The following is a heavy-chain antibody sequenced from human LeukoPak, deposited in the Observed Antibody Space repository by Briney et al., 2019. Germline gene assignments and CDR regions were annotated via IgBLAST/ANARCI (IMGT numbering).Heavy chain of an antibody. D-gene: IGHD3-10*01. J-gene: IGHJ4*02. Sequence: PGGSLRLSXAASGFTFSSYWMHWVRQAPGKGLVWVSRVNSDGSSTSYADSVKGRFTISRDNAKNTLYLQMNSLRAEDTAVYYCARSGFYYYGSGSLCDYWGQGTLVTVSS. CDR2: VNSDGSST. CDR3: ARSGFYYYGSGSLCDY. V-gene: IGHV3-74*01. CDR1: GFTFSSYW.